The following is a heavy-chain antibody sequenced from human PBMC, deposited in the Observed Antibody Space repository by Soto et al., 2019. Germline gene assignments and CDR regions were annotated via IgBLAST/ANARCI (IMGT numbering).Heavy chain of an antibody. CDR1: GGSISRYY. CDR2: FFYSGST. J-gene: IGHJ4*02. CDR3: ARDKIPGLFDY. D-gene: IGHD2-21*01. Sequence: PSETLSLTCTVSGGSISRYYWSWIRQPPGKGLEWIGYFFYSGSTNYNPSLKSRVTISVDTSKNQFSLKLNSVTAADTAVYYCARDKIPGLFDYWGKGTLVTVSS. V-gene: IGHV4-59*01.